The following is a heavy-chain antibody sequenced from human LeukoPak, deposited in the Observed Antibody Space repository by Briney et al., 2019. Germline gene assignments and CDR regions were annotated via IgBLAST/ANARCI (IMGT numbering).Heavy chain of an antibody. V-gene: IGHV4-4*07. CDR2: IHSGGTT. CDR1: GGSLTPYY. Sequence: SETLSLTCTVSGGSLTPYYWTWIRQSAGKGMEYIGRIHSGGTTNYNPSLRSRITMSVDTSKNLFSLRLTSVTAADTAIYYCARDSPAGYTYGHYYYYMDVWGKGPTITVSS. D-gene: IGHD5-18*01. J-gene: IGHJ6*03. CDR3: ARDSPAGYTYGHYYYYMDV.